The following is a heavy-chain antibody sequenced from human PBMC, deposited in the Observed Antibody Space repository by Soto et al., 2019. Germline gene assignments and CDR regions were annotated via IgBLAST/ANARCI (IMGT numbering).Heavy chain of an antibody. V-gene: IGHV3-23*01. Sequence: EVQLLESGGGLVQPGGSLRVSCAASGITFASYVMSWVRQAPGGGLEWVSAISGNGVDTYYADSVKGRVTISRDNSKNTLYLQINSLRVEETAVCYCAKRRGEGYFDNWGQGTLVTVSS. CDR3: AKRRGEGYFDN. CDR2: ISGNGVDT. D-gene: IGHD3-16*01. J-gene: IGHJ4*02. CDR1: GITFASYV.